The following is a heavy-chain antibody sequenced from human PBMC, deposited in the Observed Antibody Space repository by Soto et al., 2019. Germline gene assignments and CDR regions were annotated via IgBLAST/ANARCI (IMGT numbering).Heavy chain of an antibody. CDR2: IRSKAYGGTT. CDR3: ARNGGYMNDY. J-gene: IGHJ4*02. Sequence: GGSLRLSCTASGFTFGDYAMSWFRQAPGKGLEWVGFIRSKAYGGTTEYAASVKGRFTISRDNAKNSLYLQMNSLRAEDTAVYYCARNGGYMNDYWGQGTLVTVSS. D-gene: IGHD2-8*01. CDR1: GFTFGDYA. V-gene: IGHV3-49*03.